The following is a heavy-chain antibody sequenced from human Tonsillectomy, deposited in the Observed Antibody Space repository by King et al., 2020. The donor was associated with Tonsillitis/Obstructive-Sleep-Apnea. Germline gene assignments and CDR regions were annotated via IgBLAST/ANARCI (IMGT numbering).Heavy chain of an antibody. CDR1: GGSFSGYY. D-gene: IGHD2-2*01. CDR3: ARYPPRSTTYYYYYGMDV. Sequence: VQLQQWGAGLLKPSETLSLTCAVYGGSFSGYYWSWIRQPPGKGLEWIGEINHSGSTNYNPSLKSRVTISVDTSKNQFSLKLSSVTAADTAVYYCARYPPRSTTYYYYYGMDVWGQGTTVTVSS. V-gene: IGHV4-34*01. CDR2: INHSGST. J-gene: IGHJ6*02.